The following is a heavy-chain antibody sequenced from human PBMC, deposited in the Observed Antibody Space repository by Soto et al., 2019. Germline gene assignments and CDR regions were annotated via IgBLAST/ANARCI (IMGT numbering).Heavy chain of an antibody. D-gene: IGHD6-6*01. V-gene: IGHV4-59*01. CDR1: GGSISSYY. Sequence: SETLSLTCTVSGGSISSYYWSWIRQPPGKGLEWIGYIYYSGSTNYNPSLKSRVTISVDTSKNQFSLKLSSVTAADTAVYYCARDLLGSSSYYYYYYGMDVWGQGTTVTVSS. J-gene: IGHJ6*02. CDR3: ARDLLGSSSYYYYYYGMDV. CDR2: IYYSGST.